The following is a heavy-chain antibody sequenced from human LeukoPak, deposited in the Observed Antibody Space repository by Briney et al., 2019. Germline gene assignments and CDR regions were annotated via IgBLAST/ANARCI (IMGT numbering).Heavy chain of an antibody. CDR3: ASSLSGYYYGSNWYFDL. CDR2: ISSSGSTI. D-gene: IGHD3-22*01. CDR1: GFTFSDCY. Sequence: GGSLRLSCAASGFTFSDCYMSWIRQAPGKGLEWVSYISSSGSTIYYADSVKGRFTISRDNAKNSLYLQMNSLRAEDTAVYYCASSLSGYYYGSNWYFDLWGRGTLVTVSS. J-gene: IGHJ2*01. V-gene: IGHV3-11*01.